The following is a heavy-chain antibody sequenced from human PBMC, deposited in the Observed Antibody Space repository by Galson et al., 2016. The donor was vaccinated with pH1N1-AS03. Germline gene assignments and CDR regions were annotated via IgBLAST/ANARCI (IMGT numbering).Heavy chain of an antibody. D-gene: IGHD3-10*01. V-gene: IGHV3-11*01. CDR1: GFTFSDYY. J-gene: IGHJ3*02. Sequence: SLRLSCAASGFTFSDYYMSWIRQAPGKGLEWVSYISRSGSTIYYADSVKGRFTISRDNAKNSLYLQMNSLRAEDTAVYFCSRESESYSNTMAFDIWGQGAMVTVSS. CDR3: SRESESYSNTMAFDI. CDR2: ISRSGSTI.